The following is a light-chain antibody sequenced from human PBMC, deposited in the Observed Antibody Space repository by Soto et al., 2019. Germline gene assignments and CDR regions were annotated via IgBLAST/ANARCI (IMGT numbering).Light chain of an antibody. CDR2: DAS. CDR1: QSVSSY. CDR3: QQRSNWPRT. V-gene: IGKV3-11*01. Sequence: EIVLTQSPATLSSSPGERATLSCRASQSVSSYLAWYQQKPGKAPRLLIYDASNRATGIPARFSGSGSGTDFTRTISSLEPEDFAVYYCQQRSNWPRTFGQGIKVDIK. J-gene: IGKJ1*01.